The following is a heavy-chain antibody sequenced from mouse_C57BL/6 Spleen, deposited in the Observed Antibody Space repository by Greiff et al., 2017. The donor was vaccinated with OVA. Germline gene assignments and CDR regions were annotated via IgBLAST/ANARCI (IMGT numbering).Heavy chain of an antibody. J-gene: IGHJ4*01. Sequence: QVHVKQPGAELVKPGASVKLSCKASGYTFTSYWMHWVKQRPGQGLEWIGMIHPNSGSTNYNEKFKSKATLTVDKSSSTAYMQLSSLTSEDSAVYYCARRGGYAMDYWGQGTSVTVSS. CDR3: ARRGGYAMDY. V-gene: IGHV1-64*01. CDR1: GYTFTSYW. CDR2: IHPNSGST.